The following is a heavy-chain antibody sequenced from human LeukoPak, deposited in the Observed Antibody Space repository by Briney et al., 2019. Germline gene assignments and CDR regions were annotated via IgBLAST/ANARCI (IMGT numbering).Heavy chain of an antibody. V-gene: IGHV3-21*01. Sequence: PGGSLRLSCAASGFTFSSYSMNWVRQAPGKGLEWVSSISSSSSYIYYADSVKGRFTISRDNAKNSLYLQMNSLRAEDTAVYYCARDPTTYYYDSSGWKSWGQGTLVTVSS. D-gene: IGHD3-22*01. CDR2: ISSSSSYI. J-gene: IGHJ5*02. CDR3: ARDPTTYYYDSSGWKS. CDR1: GFTFSSYS.